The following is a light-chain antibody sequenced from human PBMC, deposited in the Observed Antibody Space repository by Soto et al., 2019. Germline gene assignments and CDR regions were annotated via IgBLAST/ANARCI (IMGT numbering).Light chain of an antibody. Sequence: EIVFTQSPGTLSFSPGERATLSCRASQSVRNSHLAWYQQKPGQPPRLLISRAASRAPGIPDRFSGSGSGTGFTLSISKLEPEDSALYYCQQYGDSPWTFGLGTKVDIK. CDR2: RAA. CDR3: QQYGDSPWT. CDR1: QSVRNSH. J-gene: IGKJ1*01. V-gene: IGKV3-20*01.